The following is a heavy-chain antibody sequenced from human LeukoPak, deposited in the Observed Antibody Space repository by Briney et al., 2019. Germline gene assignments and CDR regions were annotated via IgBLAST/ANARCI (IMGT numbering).Heavy chain of an antibody. J-gene: IGHJ4*02. D-gene: IGHD6-13*01. V-gene: IGHV4-61*02. CDR1: GGSISSGNYY. CDR3: ARVGVAAGFDY. CDR2: IYSSGST. Sequence: SETLSLTCTVSGGSISSGNYYWIWIRQPAGKGLEWIGRIYSSGSTNYNPSLKSRVTISLVMSKNRFSLDLSSVTAADTAFYYCARVGVAAGFDYWGQGTLVTVSS.